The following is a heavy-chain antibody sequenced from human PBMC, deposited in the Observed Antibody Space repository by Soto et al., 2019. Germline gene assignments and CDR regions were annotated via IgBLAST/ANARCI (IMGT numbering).Heavy chain of an antibody. V-gene: IGHV1-69*01. D-gene: IGHD2-2*01. CDR2: IIPIFGTA. J-gene: IGHJ5*02. Sequence: QVQLVQSGAEVKKPGSSVKVSCKASGGTFSSYAISWVRQAPGQGLEWMGGIIPIFGTANYAQKFQGRVTMSADESTSTAYMELSSLRSEDTAVYYCARLHCSSTSCYGGGGNWFDPWGQGTLVSVSS. CDR1: GGTFSSYA. CDR3: ARLHCSSTSCYGGGGNWFDP.